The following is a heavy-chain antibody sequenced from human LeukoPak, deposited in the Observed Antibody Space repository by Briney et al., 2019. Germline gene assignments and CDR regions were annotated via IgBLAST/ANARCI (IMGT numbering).Heavy chain of an antibody. CDR3: AKVLPAAGCGY. CDR1: GFTFSSYA. V-gene: IGHV3-23*01. J-gene: IGHJ4*02. Sequence: GGSLRLSCAASGFTFSSYAMTWVRQAPGKGLEWVSIISASGGTTYYPDSEKGRFSISRDNSKNTLYLQMNSLRAEDMAVYYCAKVLPAAGCGYWGQGTLVTVSS. D-gene: IGHD6-13*01. CDR2: ISASGGTT.